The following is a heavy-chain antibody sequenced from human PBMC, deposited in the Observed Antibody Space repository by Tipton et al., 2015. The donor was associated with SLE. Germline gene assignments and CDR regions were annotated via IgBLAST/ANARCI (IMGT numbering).Heavy chain of an antibody. V-gene: IGHV4-34*01. J-gene: IGHJ4*02. Sequence: TLSLTCAVNGGSSSAYYWSWIRQSPGKALEWIGDIHDSGSSNYNPSLKSRVSISVDTSKNQFSLKLSSVTAADTAVYYCARHGRSGWSGYFDYWGQGILVTVSS. D-gene: IGHD6-19*01. CDR2: IHDSGSS. CDR3: ARHGRSGWSGYFDY. CDR1: GGSSSAYY.